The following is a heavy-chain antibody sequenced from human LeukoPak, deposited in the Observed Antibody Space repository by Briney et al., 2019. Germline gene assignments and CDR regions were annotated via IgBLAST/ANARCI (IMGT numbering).Heavy chain of an antibody. CDR2: IYYSGST. Sequence: PSETLSLTCTVSGGSISSSSYYWGWIRQPPGKGLEWIGSIYYSGSTYHNPSLKSRVTIPVDTSKNQFSLKLSSVTAADTAMYYCARGTTVTSWFDHWGQGTLVTVSS. CDR1: GGSISSSSYY. D-gene: IGHD4-17*01. CDR3: ARGTTVTSWFDH. V-gene: IGHV4-39*07. J-gene: IGHJ5*02.